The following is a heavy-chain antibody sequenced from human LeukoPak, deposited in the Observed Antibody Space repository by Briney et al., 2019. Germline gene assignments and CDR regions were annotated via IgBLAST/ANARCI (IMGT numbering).Heavy chain of an antibody. D-gene: IGHD1-26*01. Sequence: PGGSLRLSCAASGFTFSSYAMSWVRQAPGKGLEWVSAMSGSGGSTYYADSVKGRITISRDNSKNTLYLQMNSLRAEDTAVYYCAKALATAYYYYYMDVWGKGTTVTVSS. V-gene: IGHV3-23*01. J-gene: IGHJ6*03. CDR1: GFTFSSYA. CDR2: MSGSGGST. CDR3: AKALATAYYYYYMDV.